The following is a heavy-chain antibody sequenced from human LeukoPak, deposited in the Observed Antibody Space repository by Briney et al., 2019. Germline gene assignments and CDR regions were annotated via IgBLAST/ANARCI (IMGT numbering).Heavy chain of an antibody. CDR3: ARDLWGKPGY. D-gene: IGHD3-16*01. CDR2: IRYDGSNK. J-gene: IGHJ4*02. Sequence: QPGGSLRLSCAASGFTFSSYGMHWVRQAPGKGLEWVAFIRYDGSNKYCADSVKGRFTIPRDNAKNSLYLQMNSLRAEDTAVYYCARDLWGKPGYWGQGTLVTVSS. CDR1: GFTFSSYG. V-gene: IGHV3-30*02.